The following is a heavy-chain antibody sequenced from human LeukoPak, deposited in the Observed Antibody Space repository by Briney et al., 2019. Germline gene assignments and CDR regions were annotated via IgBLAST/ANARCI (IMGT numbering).Heavy chain of an antibody. CDR2: ISYDGRKK. CDR3: AKEGQMGSFDY. D-gene: IGHD5-24*01. J-gene: IGHJ4*02. V-gene: IGHV3-30*02. Sequence: GGSLRLSCAASGFTFSNYGMHWVRQAPGKGLEWVTFISYDGRKKYHADPVKGRFTISRDKSKNTLYLEMNSLRPEDTAVYYCAKEGQMGSFDYWGQGTLVTVSS. CDR1: GFTFSNYG.